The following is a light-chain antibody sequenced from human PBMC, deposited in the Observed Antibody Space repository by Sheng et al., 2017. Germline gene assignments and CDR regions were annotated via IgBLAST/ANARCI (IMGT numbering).Light chain of an antibody. J-gene: IGLJ2*01. Sequence: QSALTQPASVSGSPGQSITVSCTGTSSDVGNYKLVSWYQQHPGRAPKLIIYEITKRPSGVSDRFSGSKSGNTASLTISGLRADDEADYYCSSYTTNSTVVFGGGTKLTVL. CDR3: SSYTTNSTVV. CDR2: EIT. CDR1: SSDVGNYKL. V-gene: IGLV2-14*02.